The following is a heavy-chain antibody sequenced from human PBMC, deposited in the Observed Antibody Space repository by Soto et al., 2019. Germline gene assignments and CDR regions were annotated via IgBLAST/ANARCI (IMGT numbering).Heavy chain of an antibody. CDR1: GFSFSSYA. Sequence: EVQLVESGGGLVQPGGSLRLSCAASGFSFSSYAMNWVRQAPGKGLEWVSYISSTSSTIYYADSVKGRFTISRDNAENALYRQMNSLRDEDTAVYFCARDRGYTGYDLQYWGQGALVIVSS. J-gene: IGHJ4*02. V-gene: IGHV3-48*02. CDR2: ISSTSSTI. D-gene: IGHD5-12*01. CDR3: ARDRGYTGYDLQY.